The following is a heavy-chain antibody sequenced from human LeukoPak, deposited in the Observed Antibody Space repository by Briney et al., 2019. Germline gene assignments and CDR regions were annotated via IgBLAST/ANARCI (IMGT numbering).Heavy chain of an antibody. CDR1: GGTFSSYA. CDR2: IIPIFGTA. Sequence: ASVKVSCKASGGTFSSYAISWVRQAPGQGLEWMGGIIPIFGTANYAQKFQGRVTITADESTSTAYMELSSLRSEDTAVYYCARDSSGYSAVWFDSWGQGTLVTVSS. D-gene: IGHD3-22*01. V-gene: IGHV1-69*13. CDR3: ARDSSGYSAVWFDS. J-gene: IGHJ5*01.